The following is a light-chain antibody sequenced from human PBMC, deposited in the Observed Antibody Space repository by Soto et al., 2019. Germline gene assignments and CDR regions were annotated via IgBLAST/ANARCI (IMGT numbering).Light chain of an antibody. J-gene: IGKJ1*01. V-gene: IGKV3-20*01. CDR1: QSLTRN. CDR2: GAS. CDR3: QQYGSSPRT. Sequence: EIVMTQSPATLSVSPVERVTLSCRASQSLTRNLAWYQHKPGQSPRLLIYGASARATGIPDRFSGSGSGTDFTLTISRLEPEDFAVYYCQQYGSSPRTFGQGTKVDIK.